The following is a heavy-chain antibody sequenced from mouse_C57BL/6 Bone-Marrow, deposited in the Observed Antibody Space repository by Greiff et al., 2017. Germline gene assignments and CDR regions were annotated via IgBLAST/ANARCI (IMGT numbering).Heavy chain of an antibody. J-gene: IGHJ3*01. D-gene: IGHD2-4*01. CDR2: ISDGGSYT. CDR1: GFTFSSYA. V-gene: IGHV5-4*01. CDR3: ARDSDYDSY. Sequence: DVKLVESGGGLVKPGGSLKLSCAASGFTFSSYAMSWVRQTPEKRLEWVATISDGGSYTYYPDNVKGRFTISRDNAKNNLYLQMSHLKSEDTAMYYCARDSDYDSYWGQGTLVTVSA.